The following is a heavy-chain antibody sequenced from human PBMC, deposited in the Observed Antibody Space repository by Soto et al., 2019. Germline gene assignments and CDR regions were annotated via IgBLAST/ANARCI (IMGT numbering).Heavy chain of an antibody. CDR1: GGSFSGYY. J-gene: IGHJ4*02. CDR2: INHSGSI. CDR3: ARANYGETPYYFDS. V-gene: IGHV4-34*01. D-gene: IGHD4-17*01. Sequence: QVQLQQWGAGLLKPSETLSLTCAVYGGSFSGYYWSWIRQPPGKGLEWIGEINHSGSINYNPSLTSRVTISVDTSKNQFSLKLSSVTAADTAVYYCARANYGETPYYFDSWGQGTLVTVSS.